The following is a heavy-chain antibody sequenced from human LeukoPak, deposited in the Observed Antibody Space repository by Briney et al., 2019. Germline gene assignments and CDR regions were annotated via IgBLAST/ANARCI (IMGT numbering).Heavy chain of an antibody. Sequence: PSETLSLTCTVSGGSISSSSYYWGWIRQPPGKGLEWIGSIYYSGSTYYNPSLKSRVTISVDTSKNQFSLKLSSVTAADTAVYYCAGLLSSSWYHLDYWGQGTLVTVSS. J-gene: IGHJ4*02. CDR3: AGLLSSSWYHLDY. D-gene: IGHD6-13*01. CDR2: IYYSGST. V-gene: IGHV4-39*01. CDR1: GGSISSSSYY.